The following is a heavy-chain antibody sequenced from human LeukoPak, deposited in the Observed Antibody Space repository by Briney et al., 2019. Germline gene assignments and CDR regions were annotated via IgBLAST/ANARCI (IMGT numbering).Heavy chain of an antibody. J-gene: IGHJ4*02. CDR2: IYHSGST. D-gene: IGHD4-17*01. Sequence: SETLSLTCTVSGYSISSGYYWGWIRQPPGKGLEWIGSIYHSGSTYYNPSLKSRVTISVDRSKNQFSLKLSSVTAADTAVYYCARYDYGDFGRFDYWGQGTLVTVSS. CDR1: GYSISSGYY. CDR3: ARYDYGDFGRFDY. V-gene: IGHV4-38-2*02.